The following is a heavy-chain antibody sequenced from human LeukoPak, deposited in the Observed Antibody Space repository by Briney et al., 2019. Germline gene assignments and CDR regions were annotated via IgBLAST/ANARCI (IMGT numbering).Heavy chain of an antibody. D-gene: IGHD2-15*01. Sequence: QTGGSLRLSCATSGFSFTTYGFHWVRQAPGKGLEWVALIWYDGSKTYYPDSVKGRFTISRDNSKNTLYLQMNSLRADDTAVYYCARDACSGVSCLDCWGQGTLVTVSS. CDR2: IWYDGSKT. V-gene: IGHV3-33*01. CDR3: ARDACSGVSCLDC. CDR1: GFSFTTYG. J-gene: IGHJ4*02.